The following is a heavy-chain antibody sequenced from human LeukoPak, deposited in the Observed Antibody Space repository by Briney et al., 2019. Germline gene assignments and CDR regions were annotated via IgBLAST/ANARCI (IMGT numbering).Heavy chain of an antibody. J-gene: IGHJ6*03. CDR2: INPNSGGT. CDR3: ARDLSSSTVYYYYYMDV. Sequence: ASVKVSCTASGYTFTSYDINWVRQATGQGLEWMGWINPNSGGTNYAQKFQGRVTMTRDTSISTAYMELSRLRSDDTAVYYCARDLSSSTVYYYYYMDVWGKGTTVTVSS. V-gene: IGHV1-2*02. D-gene: IGHD6-6*01. CDR1: GYTFTSYD.